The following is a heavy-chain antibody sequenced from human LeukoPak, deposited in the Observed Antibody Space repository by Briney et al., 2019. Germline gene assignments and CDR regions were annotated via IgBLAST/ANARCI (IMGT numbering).Heavy chain of an antibody. Sequence: GGSLRLSCAASGFTFSSYSMNWVRQAPGKGLEWVSYISSSSTIYYADSVKGRFTISRDNAKNSLYLQMNSLRAEDTAVYYCARGIAAAGTGDYWGQGTLVTVSS. J-gene: IGHJ4*02. CDR2: ISSSSTI. V-gene: IGHV3-48*04. CDR1: GFTFSSYS. CDR3: ARGIAAAGTGDY. D-gene: IGHD6-13*01.